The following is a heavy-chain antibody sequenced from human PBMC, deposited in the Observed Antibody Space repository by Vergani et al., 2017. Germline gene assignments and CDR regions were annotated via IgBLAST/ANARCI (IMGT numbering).Heavy chain of an antibody. J-gene: IGHJ4*02. Sequence: EVQMVESGGGVVQPGGSLRLSCVTSGFTFSNYWMYWVRQVPGKGLLWVSRLNKDGTTTTYADSVRGRFTASRDNADNTLHLQMNSLRVDNTAIYFCVAGGNAGSLGYWGQGTLVTVSS. CDR1: GFTFSNYW. D-gene: IGHD3-10*01. CDR3: VAGGNAGSLGY. CDR2: LNKDGTTT. V-gene: IGHV3-74*03.